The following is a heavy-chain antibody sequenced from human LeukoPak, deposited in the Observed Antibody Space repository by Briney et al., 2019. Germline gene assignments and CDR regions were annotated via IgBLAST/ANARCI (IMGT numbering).Heavy chain of an antibody. CDR3: ARARNYYYDSSGYSY. Sequence: SETLSLTCAVYGGSFSGYYWSWIRQPPGKGLEWLGEINHSGSTNYNPSLKSRVTISVDTSKNQFSLKLSSVTAADTAVYYCARARNYYYDSSGYSYWGQGTLVTVSS. D-gene: IGHD3-22*01. J-gene: IGHJ4*02. V-gene: IGHV4-34*01. CDR1: GGSFSGYY. CDR2: INHSGST.